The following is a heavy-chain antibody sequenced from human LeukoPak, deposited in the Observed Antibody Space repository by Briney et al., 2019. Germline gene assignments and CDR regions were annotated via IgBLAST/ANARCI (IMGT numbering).Heavy chain of an antibody. V-gene: IGHV4-39*07. Sequence: SETLSLTCTVSGGSISCSSYYWGWIRQPPGKGLEWIGSIYYSGSTYYNPSLKSRVTISVDTSKNQFSLKLSSVTAADTAVYYCARVQPATAIGYWGQGTLVTVSS. J-gene: IGHJ4*02. CDR2: IYYSGST. CDR1: GGSISCSSYY. CDR3: ARVQPATAIGY. D-gene: IGHD2-21*02.